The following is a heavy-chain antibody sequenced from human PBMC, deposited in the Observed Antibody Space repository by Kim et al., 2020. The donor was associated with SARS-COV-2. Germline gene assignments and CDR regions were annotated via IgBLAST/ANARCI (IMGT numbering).Heavy chain of an antibody. J-gene: IGHJ6*02. Sequence: GGSLRLSCAASGFTFSSYAMSWVRQAPGKGLEWVSAISGSGGSTYYADSVKGRFTISRDNSKNTLYLQMNSLRAEDTAVYYCAKTNRGRFLEWLSRKVEDYYGMDVWGQGTTVTVSS. V-gene: IGHV3-23*01. D-gene: IGHD3-3*01. CDR1: GFTFSSYA. CDR2: ISGSGGST. CDR3: AKTNRGRFLEWLSRKVEDYYGMDV.